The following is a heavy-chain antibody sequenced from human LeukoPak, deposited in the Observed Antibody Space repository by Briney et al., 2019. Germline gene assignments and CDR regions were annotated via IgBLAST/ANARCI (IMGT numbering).Heavy chain of an antibody. V-gene: IGHV3-21*01. J-gene: IGHJ4*02. CDR2: ISSSSSYI. CDR1: GFTFSSYS. Sequence: PGGSLRLSCAASGFTFSSYSMNWVRQAPGKGLEWVSSISSSSSYIYYADSVKGRFTISRDNAKNSLYLQMNSLRAEDTAVYYCARVPGIAVAGGFDYWGQGTLVTVSS. CDR3: ARVPGIAVAGGFDY. D-gene: IGHD6-19*01.